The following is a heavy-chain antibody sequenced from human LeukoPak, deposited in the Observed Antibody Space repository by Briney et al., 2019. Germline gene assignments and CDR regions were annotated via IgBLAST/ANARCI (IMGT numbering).Heavy chain of an antibody. CDR2: IRHDGSYQ. CDR3: AKNRDSSDYPRDFDF. D-gene: IGHD3-22*01. J-gene: IGHJ4*02. CDR1: GFTFSSYG. V-gene: IGHV3-30*02. Sequence: GGSLRLSCAAFGFTFSSYGMHWVRQTPGKGLEWVAFIRHDGSYQQYADSVKGRFTVSRDNSKDMVYLQMNSLRTEDTAVYYCAKNRDSSDYPRDFDFWGQGTLVTVPS.